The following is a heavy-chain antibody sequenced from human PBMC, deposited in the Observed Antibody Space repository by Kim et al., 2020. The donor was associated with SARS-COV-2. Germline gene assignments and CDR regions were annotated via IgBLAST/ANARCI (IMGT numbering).Heavy chain of an antibody. D-gene: IGHD3-10*01. Sequence: ASVKVSCKASGYTFTSYGISWVRQAPGQGLEWMGWISAYNGNTNYAQKLQGRVTMTTDTSTSTAYMELRSLRSDDTAVYYCAREVWFGEYPRSPSTHFDYWGQGTLVTVSS. V-gene: IGHV1-18*04. CDR2: ISAYNGNT. CDR3: AREVWFGEYPRSPSTHFDY. J-gene: IGHJ4*02. CDR1: GYTFTSYG.